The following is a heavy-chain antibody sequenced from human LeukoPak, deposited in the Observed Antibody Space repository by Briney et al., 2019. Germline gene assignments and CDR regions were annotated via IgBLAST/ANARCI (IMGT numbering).Heavy chain of an antibody. CDR1: GSIYNYY. Sequence: SETLSLTRTVGGSIYNYYWSWIRQPPGKGLEWIGYIHYSGSTNYNPSLKSRVTMSLDTSKNQVSLKVNSVTAADTAVYYCARLGVRSLCSSTSCYDYWGQGTLVTVSS. V-gene: IGHV4-59*08. D-gene: IGHD2-2*01. CDR3: ARLGVRSLCSSTSCYDY. CDR2: IHYSGST. J-gene: IGHJ4*02.